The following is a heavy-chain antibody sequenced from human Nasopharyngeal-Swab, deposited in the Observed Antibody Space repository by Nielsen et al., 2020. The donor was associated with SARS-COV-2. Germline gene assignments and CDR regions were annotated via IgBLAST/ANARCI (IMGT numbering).Heavy chain of an antibody. D-gene: IGHD2-2*02. Sequence: GESLKIPCAAFGFPFSSYAMSWVRQAPGKGLEWVSAISGSGGSTYYADSVKGRFTISRDNSKNTLYLQMNSLRAEDTAVYYCAKGYCSSTSCYNVFDYWGQGTLVTVSS. V-gene: IGHV3-23*01. CDR3: AKGYCSSTSCYNVFDY. CDR1: GFPFSSYA. CDR2: ISGSGGST. J-gene: IGHJ4*02.